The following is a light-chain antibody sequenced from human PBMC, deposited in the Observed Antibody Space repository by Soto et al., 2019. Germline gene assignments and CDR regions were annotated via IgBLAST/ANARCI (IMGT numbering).Light chain of an antibody. J-gene: IGKJ3*01. CDR3: QEYKTYA. V-gene: IGKV1-5*01. CDR2: DAS. CDR1: QSISDW. Sequence: IQLTQSPSTLSAYVGDGVNITCRASQSISDWLAWYQQKAGKAPELLISDASTLATGVPSRFSGSGCGTEFTLTISSLQTDDSAPYFCQEYKTYAFGPGTKVAMK.